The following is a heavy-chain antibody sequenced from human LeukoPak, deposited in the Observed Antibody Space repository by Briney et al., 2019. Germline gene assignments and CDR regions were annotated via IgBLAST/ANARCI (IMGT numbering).Heavy chain of an antibody. CDR1: GFTFSSYA. J-gene: IGHJ5*02. D-gene: IGHD3-10*01. CDR3: WKGRRGSGKLVRGWFDP. V-gene: IGHV3-23*01. Sequence: PGGSLRLSCAASGFTFSSYAMSWVRQAPGKGLEWVSAISGSGGSTYYADSVKGRFTISRDNSKNTLYLQMNSLRAEDTAVYYCWKGRRGSGKLVRGWFDPWGQGNLVTVSS. CDR2: ISGSGGST.